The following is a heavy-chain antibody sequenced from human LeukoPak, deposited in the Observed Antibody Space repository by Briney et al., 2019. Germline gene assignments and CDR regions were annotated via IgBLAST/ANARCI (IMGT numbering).Heavy chain of an antibody. CDR3: ARDRMGTVMVPIDY. CDR1: GGSISSSSYY. J-gene: IGHJ4*02. V-gene: IGHV4-39*07. CDR2: IYYSGST. D-gene: IGHD5-18*01. Sequence: ASETLSLTCIVSGGSISSSSYYWGWIRQPPGKGLEWIGSIYYSGSTYYNPSLKSRITISVDTSKNQFSLKLRSVTAADTAVYYCARDRMGTVMVPIDYWGQGTLVTVSS.